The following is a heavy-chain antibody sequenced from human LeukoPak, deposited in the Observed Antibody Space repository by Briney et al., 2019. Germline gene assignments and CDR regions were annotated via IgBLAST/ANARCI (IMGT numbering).Heavy chain of an antibody. CDR1: GFTFNNYW. D-gene: IGHD3-16*01. CDR3: ASAYYHYYFDY. Sequence: QPGGSLRLSCAASGFTFNNYWMHWVRQAPGKGLVWVSRINSNGRSSSYADSVKGRFTISRDNAKNTLYLQMNSLRAEDSAVYYCASAYYHYYFDYWGQGTLVTVSS. CDR2: INSNGRSS. J-gene: IGHJ4*02. V-gene: IGHV3-74*01.